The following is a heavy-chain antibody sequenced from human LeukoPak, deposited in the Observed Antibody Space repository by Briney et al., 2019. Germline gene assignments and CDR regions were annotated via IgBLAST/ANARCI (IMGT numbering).Heavy chain of an antibody. CDR2: VYYSVST. CDR1: GGSISSYY. Sequence: PSETLSLTCTVSGGSISSYYWTWIRQAPGKGLEWIGYVYYSVSTNYSPSLKSRVSISQDTSKNQVSLKLSSVTAADTAVYYCARQESGPYHYMDVWGKGTTVTVSS. J-gene: IGHJ6*03. D-gene: IGHD3-3*01. CDR3: ARQESGPYHYMDV. V-gene: IGHV4-59*08.